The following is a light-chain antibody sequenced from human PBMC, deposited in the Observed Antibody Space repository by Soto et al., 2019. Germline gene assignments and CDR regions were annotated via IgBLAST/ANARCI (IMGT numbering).Light chain of an antibody. CDR3: SSYAGSNNYEV. CDR2: EVS. J-gene: IGLJ1*01. Sequence: QSVLTQPPSASGSPGQSVTISCTGTSSDVGGYNYVSWYQQHPGKAPKLMIYEVSKRPSGVPDRFSGSKSGNTASLTVSGLQAEDEADYYCSSYAGSNNYEVFGTGTKLTFL. CDR1: SSDVGGYNY. V-gene: IGLV2-8*01.